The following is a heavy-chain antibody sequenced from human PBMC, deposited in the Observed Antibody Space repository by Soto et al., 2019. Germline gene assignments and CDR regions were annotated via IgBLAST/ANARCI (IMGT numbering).Heavy chain of an antibody. V-gene: IGHV5-51*01. Sequence: PGESLKMSCNGSGYSFTIYWIGGVRQMPGKGLEWMGIIYPGDSDTRYSPSFQGQVTISADKSISTAYLQWSSLKASDTAMYYCARLRGATISGMDVWGQGTTVTV. CDR2: IYPGDSDT. CDR3: ARLRGATISGMDV. J-gene: IGHJ6*02. D-gene: IGHD1-26*01. CDR1: GYSFTIYW.